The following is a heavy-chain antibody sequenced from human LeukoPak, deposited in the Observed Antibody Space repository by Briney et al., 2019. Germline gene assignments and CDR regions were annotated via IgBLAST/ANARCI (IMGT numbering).Heavy chain of an antibody. Sequence: ASVKVSCKASGYTFTSYGISWVRQAPGQGLEWMGWISAYNGNTNYAQTLQGRVTMTTDTSTSTAYMELRSLRSDDTAVYYCARDHLVQLWSQGPPFCDYWGQGTLVTVSS. J-gene: IGHJ4*02. CDR1: GYTFTSYG. CDR2: ISAYNGNT. D-gene: IGHD5-18*01. CDR3: ARDHLVQLWSQGPPFCDY. V-gene: IGHV1-18*01.